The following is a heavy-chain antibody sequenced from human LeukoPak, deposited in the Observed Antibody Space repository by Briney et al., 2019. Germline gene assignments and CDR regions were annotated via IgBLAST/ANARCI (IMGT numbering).Heavy chain of an antibody. J-gene: IGHJ4*02. CDR2: ISSSSSSYI. D-gene: IGHD3-22*01. CDR1: GFTFSSYS. Sequence: GGSLRLSCAASGFTFSSYSMNWVRQAPGKGLEWVSSISSSSSSYIYYADSVKGRFTISRDNAKNSLYLQMNSLRAEDTAVYYCARGRGEYYYDSSDFDYWGQGTLVTVSS. CDR3: ARGRGEYYYDSSDFDY. V-gene: IGHV3-21*01.